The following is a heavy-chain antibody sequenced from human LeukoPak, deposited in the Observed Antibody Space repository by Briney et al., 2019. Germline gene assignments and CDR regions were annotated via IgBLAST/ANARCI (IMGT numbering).Heavy chain of an antibody. CDR3: ARADFDC. CDR1: GGSFSGYY. J-gene: IGHJ4*02. CDR2: INHSGST. Sequence: SETLSLTCAVYGGSFSGYYWSWIRQPPGKGLEWIGEINHSGSTNYNPSLKSRVTISVDTSKNQFSLKLSSVTAADTAVYYCARADFDCWGQGILVTVS. V-gene: IGHV4-34*01.